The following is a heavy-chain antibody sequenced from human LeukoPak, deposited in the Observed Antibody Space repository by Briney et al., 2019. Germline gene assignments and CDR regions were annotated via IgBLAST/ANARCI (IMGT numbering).Heavy chain of an antibody. Sequence: PSETLSLTCAVYGGSFSGYYWSWIRQPPGKGLEWIGSIYYSGSTYYNPSLKSRVTIFRDTSKNQFSLNLNSVTAADTAVYYCARPRQGTLSYVDSWGQGTLVTVSS. CDR1: GGSFSGYY. J-gene: IGHJ4*02. CDR2: IYYSGST. CDR3: ARPRQGTLSYVDS. D-gene: IGHD2/OR15-2a*01. V-gene: IGHV4-34*01.